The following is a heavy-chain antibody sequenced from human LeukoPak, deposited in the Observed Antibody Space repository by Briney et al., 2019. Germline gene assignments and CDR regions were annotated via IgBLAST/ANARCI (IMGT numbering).Heavy chain of an antibody. CDR1: GFTFSSYA. D-gene: IGHD3/OR15-3a*01. J-gene: IGHJ1*01. V-gene: IGHV3-30*04. CDR2: ISFDGINK. Sequence: GGSLRLSYAASGFTFSSYAMHWVRQAPGKGLEWVALISFDGINKYYADSVKGRFTISRDNSKDTLYLQMSSLRVEDTAVYYCTKGLSVMVFGVAPPHQWGQGTRVTVSS. CDR3: TKGLSVMVFGVAPPHQ.